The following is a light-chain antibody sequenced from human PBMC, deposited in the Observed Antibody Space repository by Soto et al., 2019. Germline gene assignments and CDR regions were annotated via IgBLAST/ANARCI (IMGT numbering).Light chain of an antibody. CDR1: TIDIGKYNF. CDR2: EVT. CDR3: SSYGGNNNLA. J-gene: IGLJ2*01. Sequence: QSALTQPPSASGSPGQSVTISCTGTTIDIGKYNFVSWYQQHPGKAPKLMIYEVTKRPSGVPDRFSGSKSANTASLTVSGLQAEDEADYYCSSYGGNNNLAFGGGTQLTVL. V-gene: IGLV2-8*01.